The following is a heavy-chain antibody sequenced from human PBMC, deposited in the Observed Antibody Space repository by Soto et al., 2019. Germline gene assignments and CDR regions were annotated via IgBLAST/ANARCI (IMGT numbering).Heavy chain of an antibody. V-gene: IGHV3-48*02. CDR3: ARPGGYSYGYYYDGMDV. CDR1: GFSFSSYS. J-gene: IGHJ6*02. CDR2: ITSSTI. Sequence: LRLSCAASGFSFSSYSMNWVRQTPGKGLEWVSHITSSTIYYADSVKGRFTISRDNAKNSLYLQMNSLRDEDTAVYYCARPGGYSYGYYYDGMDVWGQGTTVTVYS. D-gene: IGHD5-18*01.